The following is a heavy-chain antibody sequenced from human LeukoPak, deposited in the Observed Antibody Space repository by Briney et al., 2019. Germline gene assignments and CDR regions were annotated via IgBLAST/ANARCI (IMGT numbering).Heavy chain of an antibody. Sequence: ASVKVSCKASGYTFTGYYMHWVRQAPGQGLEWMGWISAYNGNTNYAQKLQGRVTMTTDTSTSTAYMELRSLRSDDTAVYYCARDSYSYGREADAFDIWGQGTMVTVSS. CDR3: ARDSYSYGREADAFDI. D-gene: IGHD5-18*01. V-gene: IGHV1-18*04. CDR2: ISAYNGNT. J-gene: IGHJ3*02. CDR1: GYTFTGYY.